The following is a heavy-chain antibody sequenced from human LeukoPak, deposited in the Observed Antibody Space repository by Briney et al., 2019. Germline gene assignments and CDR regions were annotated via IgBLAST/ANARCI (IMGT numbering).Heavy chain of an antibody. J-gene: IGHJ4*02. D-gene: IGHD6-19*01. CDR1: GFTFSIYA. Sequence: PGGSLRLSCAASGFTFSIYAMSWARQAPGRGLEWVSATSGSGGYTYYADSVKGRFTISRDNSKNTLYLQMNSLRAEDTAVYYCAKRSAESSGWFTDWGQGTLVTVSS. V-gene: IGHV3-23*01. CDR3: AKRSAESSGWFTD. CDR2: TSGSGGYT.